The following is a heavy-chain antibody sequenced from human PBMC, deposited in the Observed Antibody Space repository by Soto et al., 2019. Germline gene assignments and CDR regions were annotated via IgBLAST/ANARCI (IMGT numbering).Heavy chain of an antibody. CDR2: ISYDGSNK. V-gene: IGHV3-30*03. J-gene: IGHJ6*02. CDR1: AFTLSIHG. CDR3: ARGAEYQLLDRDYFYGMDV. D-gene: IGHD2-2*02. Sequence: QGHLVESGGGVVQPGRSPRLSCAASAFTLSIHGMQWVRQAPGKGLEWVAVISYDGSNKYYADSVRGRFTISRDNSKNTLFLQMNSLRPEDTAVYYCARGAEYQLLDRDYFYGMDVWGQGTTVSVSS.